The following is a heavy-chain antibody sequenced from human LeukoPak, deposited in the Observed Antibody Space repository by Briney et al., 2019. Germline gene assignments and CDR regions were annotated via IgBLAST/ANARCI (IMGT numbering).Heavy chain of an antibody. CDR1: GGSISSYY. D-gene: IGHD2-2*01. CDR2: IYYSGST. J-gene: IGHJ6*02. CDR3: ARLGYCSSTSCYGSYYYYGMDV. Sequence: SETLSLTCTVSGGSISSYYWSWIRQPPGKGLEWIGYIYYSGSTNYNPSLKSRVTISVDTSKNQFSLKLSSVTAADTAVYYCARLGYCSSTSCYGSYYYYGMDVWGQGTTVTVSS. V-gene: IGHV4-59*12.